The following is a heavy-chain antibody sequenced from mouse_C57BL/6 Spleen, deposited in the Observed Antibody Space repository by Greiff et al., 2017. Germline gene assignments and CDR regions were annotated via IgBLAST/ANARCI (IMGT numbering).Heavy chain of an antibody. J-gene: IGHJ1*03. CDR1: GYTFTSYW. V-gene: IGHV1-64*01. CDR3: ATGSTMITTGNWYFDV. CDR2: IHPNSGST. D-gene: IGHD2-4*01. Sequence: VQLQQPGAELVKPGASVKLSCKASGYTFTSYWMHWVKQRPGQGLEWIGMIHPNSGSTNYNEKFKSKATLTVDKSSSTAYMQLSSLTSEDSAVYYCATGSTMITTGNWYFDVWGTGTTVTVSS.